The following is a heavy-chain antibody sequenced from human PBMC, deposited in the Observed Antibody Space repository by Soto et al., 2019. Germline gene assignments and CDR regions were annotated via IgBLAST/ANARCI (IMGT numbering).Heavy chain of an antibody. CDR3: ARATGYYYGMDV. J-gene: IGHJ6*02. V-gene: IGHV4-30-4*01. CDR1: GGSISIGDYY. Sequence: PSETLSLTCTVSGGSISIGDYYWSWIRQPPGKGLEWIGYIYYSGSTYYNPSLKSRVTISVDTSKNQFSLKLSSVTAADTAVYYCARATGYYYGMDVWGQGTTVTVSS. CDR2: IYYSGST.